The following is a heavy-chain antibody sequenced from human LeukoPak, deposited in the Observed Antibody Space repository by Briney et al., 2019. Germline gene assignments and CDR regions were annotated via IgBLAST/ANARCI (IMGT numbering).Heavy chain of an antibody. J-gene: IGHJ4*02. CDR2: IYYSGST. CDR3: ARDSDNGWYSFDY. V-gene: IGHV4-61*01. CDR1: GGPISSSSYY. D-gene: IGHD6-19*01. Sequence: PSETLSLTCTVSGGPISSSSYYWGWIRQPPGKGLEWIGYIYYSGSTNYNPSLKSRVTISVDTSKNQFSLKLSSVTAADTAVYYCARDSDNGWYSFDYWGQGTLVTVSS.